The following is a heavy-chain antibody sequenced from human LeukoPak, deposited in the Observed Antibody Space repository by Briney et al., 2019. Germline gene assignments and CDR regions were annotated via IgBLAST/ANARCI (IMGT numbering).Heavy chain of an antibody. J-gene: IGHJ4*02. CDR1: GGSISSYY. D-gene: IGHD3-22*01. CDR2: IYYSGST. CDR3: VRRSGYSSSEDY. Sequence: SETLSLTCTVSGGSISSYYWSWIRQPPGKGLEWIGYIYYSGSTNYNPSLKSRVTISVDTSKNQFSLKLSSVTAADTAVYYCVRRSGYSSSEDYWGQGVLVTVSS. V-gene: IGHV4-59*08.